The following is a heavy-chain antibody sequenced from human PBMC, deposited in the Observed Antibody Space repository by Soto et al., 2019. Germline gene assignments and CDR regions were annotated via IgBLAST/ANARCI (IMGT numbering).Heavy chain of an antibody. CDR1: GGSISSSSYY. CDR3: ARGGYGDYEQRPYYFDY. CDR2: IYYSGST. V-gene: IGHV4-39*07. Sequence: PSETLSLTCTVSGGSISSSSYYWGWIRQPPGKGLEWIGSIYYSGSTNYNPSLKSRVTISVDTSKNQFSLKLSSVTAADTAVYYCARGGYGDYEQRPYYFDYWGQGTLVTVSS. J-gene: IGHJ4*02. D-gene: IGHD4-17*01.